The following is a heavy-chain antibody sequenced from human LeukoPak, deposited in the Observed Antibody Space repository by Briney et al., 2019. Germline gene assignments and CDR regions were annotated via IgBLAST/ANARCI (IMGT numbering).Heavy chain of an antibody. Sequence: SETLSLTCTVSGGSISSYYWSGIRQPPGKGLEWIGYIYYSGSTNYNPSLKSRVTISVDTSKNQFSLKLSSVTAADTAVYYCARGPSSGYSYGWGQGTLVTVSS. D-gene: IGHD5-18*01. CDR1: GGSISSYY. V-gene: IGHV4-59*01. CDR3: ARGPSSGYSYG. CDR2: IYYSGST. J-gene: IGHJ4*02.